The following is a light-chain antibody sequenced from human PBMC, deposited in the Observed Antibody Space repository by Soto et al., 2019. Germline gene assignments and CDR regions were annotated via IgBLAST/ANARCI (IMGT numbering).Light chain of an antibody. J-gene: IGKJ4*01. V-gene: IGKV1-27*01. Sequence: GDRVTITCRASQAISNYLACYQRKPGKPPDLLISSASTLQSGALSRFSGSGSGTEFTLTISSLQSEDFAVYYCQQYNNWLLTFGGGTKVDI. CDR3: QQYNNWLLT. CDR2: SAS. CDR1: QAISNY.